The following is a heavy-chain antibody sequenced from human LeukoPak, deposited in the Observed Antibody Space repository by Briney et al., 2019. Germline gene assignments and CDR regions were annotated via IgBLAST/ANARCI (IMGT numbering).Heavy chain of an antibody. J-gene: IGHJ5*02. CDR3: AKDKLSSSWYGHWFDP. CDR1: GGSFSGYY. D-gene: IGHD6-13*01. CDR2: INHSGST. Sequence: SETLSLTCAVYGGSFSGYYWSWIRQPPGKGLEWIGEINHSGSTKYNPSLKSRVTIAVDTSKNQFSLKLSSATAEDTAVYYCAKDKLSSSWYGHWFDPWGQGTLVTVSS. V-gene: IGHV4-34*01.